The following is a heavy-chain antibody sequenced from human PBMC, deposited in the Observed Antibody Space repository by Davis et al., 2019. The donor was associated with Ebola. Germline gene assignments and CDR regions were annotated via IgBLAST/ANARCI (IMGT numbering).Heavy chain of an antibody. CDR1: GGSISSSSYY. V-gene: IGHV4-39*01. CDR2: IYYSGST. D-gene: IGHD6-6*01. Sequence: SETLSLTCTVSGGSISSSSYYWGWIRQPPGKGLEWIGSIYYSGSTYYNPSLKSRVTISVDTSKNQFSLKLSSVTAADTAVYYCASQWEGSSFYYYGMDVWGQGTTVTVSS. CDR3: ASQWEGSSFYYYGMDV. J-gene: IGHJ6*02.